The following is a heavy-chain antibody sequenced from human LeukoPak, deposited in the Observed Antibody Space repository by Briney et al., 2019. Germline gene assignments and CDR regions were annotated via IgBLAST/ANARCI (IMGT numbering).Heavy chain of an antibody. CDR1: GFTFSSYA. V-gene: IGHV3-23*01. J-gene: IGHJ4*02. D-gene: IGHD6-19*01. Sequence: GGSLRLSCAASGFTFSSYAMSWVRQAPGKGLEWVSAISGSGGSTYYADSVKGRFTISRDNSKNTLYLQMNSLRAEDTAVYYCARDRDLERVSSGYFDYWGQGTLVTVSS. CDR2: ISGSGGST. CDR3: ARDRDLERVSSGYFDY.